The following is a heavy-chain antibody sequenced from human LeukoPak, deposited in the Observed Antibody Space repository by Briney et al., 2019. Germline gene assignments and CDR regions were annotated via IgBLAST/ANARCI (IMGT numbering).Heavy chain of an antibody. J-gene: IGHJ4*02. CDR1: GFTFSSYW. CDR3: ARDRYSSSWYGAFDY. Sequence: GGSLRLSCAASGFTFSSYWMSWVRQAPGKGLEWVANIKQDGSEKYYVDSVKGRFTISRDNAKNSLYLQMNSLRAEDTAVYYCARDRYSSSWYGAFDYWGQGTLVTVSS. CDR2: IKQDGSEK. V-gene: IGHV3-7*01. D-gene: IGHD6-13*01.